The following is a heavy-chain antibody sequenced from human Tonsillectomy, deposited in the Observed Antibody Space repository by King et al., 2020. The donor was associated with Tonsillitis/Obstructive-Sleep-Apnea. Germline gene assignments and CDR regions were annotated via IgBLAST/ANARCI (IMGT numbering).Heavy chain of an antibody. Sequence: VQLVESGGGVVQPGRSLRISCAASGLTFSTYALHWVRQAPGKGLEWVAVISHDGSYTYYADSVKGRFTISRDNSKNTLCLQMDSLRAEDTAVFYCARRGSGAYFKAYFDYWGQGPLVTVPS. V-gene: IGHV3-30*04. J-gene: IGHJ4*02. D-gene: IGHD3-10*01. CDR1: GLTFSTYA. CDR3: ARRGSGAYFKAYFDY. CDR2: ISHDGSYT.